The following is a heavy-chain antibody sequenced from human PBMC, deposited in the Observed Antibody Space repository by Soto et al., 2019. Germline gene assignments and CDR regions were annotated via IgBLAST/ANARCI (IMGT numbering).Heavy chain of an antibody. CDR2: ISPYNGNI. D-gene: IGHD6-19*01. CDR3: ARDLSPSAFSGWHTYFTF. Sequence: QVQLVQSGGEVKKPGASVKVSCKTSGYTFNTYGISWVRQAPGQGLEWMGWISPYNGNINYAQKFQDRVIMTTDTSTSTAYMELRSLSSDDTAVYYCARDLSPSAFSGWHTYFTFWGQGTLVTVSS. V-gene: IGHV1-18*01. J-gene: IGHJ4*02. CDR1: GYTFNTYG.